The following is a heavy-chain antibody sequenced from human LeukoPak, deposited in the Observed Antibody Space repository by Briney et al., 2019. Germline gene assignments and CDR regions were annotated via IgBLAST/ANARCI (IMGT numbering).Heavy chain of an antibody. V-gene: IGHV4-59*01. J-gene: IGHJ5*02. CDR1: GGSFSGYY. CDR2: IYYSGST. Sequence: SETLSLTCAAYGGSFSGYYWSWIRQPPRNGLEWIGYIYYSGSTNYNPSLKSRVTISVDTSKNHFSLKLSSVTAADTAVYHCARGDGDYGWFDPWGQGTLVTVSS. CDR3: ARGDGDYGWFDP. D-gene: IGHD4-17*01.